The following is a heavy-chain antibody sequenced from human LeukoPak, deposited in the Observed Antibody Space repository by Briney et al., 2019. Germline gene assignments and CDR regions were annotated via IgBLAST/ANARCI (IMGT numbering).Heavy chain of an antibody. V-gene: IGHV1-18*01. D-gene: IGHD3-22*01. CDR1: GYTFTSYG. J-gene: IGHJ4*02. CDR2: ISAYNGNT. Sequence: ASVKVSCKASGYTFTSYGISWVRQAPGQGLEWMGWISAYNGNTNYAQKLQGRVTMTTDTSTSTAYMELRSQRSDDTAVYYCARDRHDSRYYYDSSGYYDRWGQGTLVTVSS. CDR3: ARDRHDSRYYYDSSGYYDR.